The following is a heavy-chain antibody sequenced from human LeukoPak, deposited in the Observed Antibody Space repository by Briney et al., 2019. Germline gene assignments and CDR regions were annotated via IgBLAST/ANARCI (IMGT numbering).Heavy chain of an antibody. CDR3: ARDQNGSGSYYDPNWFDP. J-gene: IGHJ5*02. V-gene: IGHV1-46*01. D-gene: IGHD3-10*01. Sequence: ASVKVSCKASGYTFTSYYMHWVRQAPGQGVEWMGIINPSGGSRSYAQKLEGRVTMTRDTSTSTVYMELSSLRYEDTAVYYCARDQNGSGSYYDPNWFDPWGQGTLVTVSS. CDR2: INPSGGSR. CDR1: GYTFTSYY.